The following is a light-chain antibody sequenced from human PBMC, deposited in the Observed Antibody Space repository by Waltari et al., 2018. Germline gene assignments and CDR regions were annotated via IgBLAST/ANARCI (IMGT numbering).Light chain of an antibody. Sequence: EIVLTQSPGTLSLSPGERATLSCRASQRVSSAYLAWYQQKPGKATRLLIYGASSRATGIPDRFSGSGSGTDFTLTISRLEPEDFALYYCQQYASPPPRTFGQGTKVEI. CDR1: QRVSSAY. CDR2: GAS. V-gene: IGKV3-20*01. CDR3: QQYASPPPRT. J-gene: IGKJ1*01.